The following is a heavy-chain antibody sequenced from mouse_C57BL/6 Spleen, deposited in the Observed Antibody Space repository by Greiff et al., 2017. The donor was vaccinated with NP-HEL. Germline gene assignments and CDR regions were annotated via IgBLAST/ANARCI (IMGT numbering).Heavy chain of an antibody. D-gene: IGHD1-1*01. CDR3: TRQVYYYGSRRYFDV. Sequence: VQLQQSGAELVRPGASVTLSCKASGYTFTDYEMHWVKQTPVHGLEWIGAIDPETGGTAYNQKFKGKAILTADKSSSTAYMELRSLTSEDSAVYYCTRQVYYYGSRRYFDVWGTGTTVTVSS. CDR1: GYTFTDYE. J-gene: IGHJ1*03. V-gene: IGHV1-15*01. CDR2: IDPETGGT.